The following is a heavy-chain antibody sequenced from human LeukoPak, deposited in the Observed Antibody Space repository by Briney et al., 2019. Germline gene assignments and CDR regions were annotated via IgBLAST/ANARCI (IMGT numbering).Heavy chain of an antibody. CDR2: ISGSGIST. CDR1: GFSFSSYA. D-gene: IGHD3-9*01. V-gene: IGHV3-23*01. Sequence: GRSLRLSCAASGFSFSSYAMHWVRQAPGKGLEWVSGISGSGISTHYADSVKGRFTISRDKSKNTLYLQMNSLRVEDTAVYYCARAQYSDILTGPSDYWGQGTLVTVSS. CDR3: ARAQYSDILTGPSDY. J-gene: IGHJ4*02.